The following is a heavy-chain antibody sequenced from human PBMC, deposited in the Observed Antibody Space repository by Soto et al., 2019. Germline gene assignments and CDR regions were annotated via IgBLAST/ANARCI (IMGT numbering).Heavy chain of an antibody. D-gene: IGHD3-3*01. J-gene: IGHJ4*02. CDR3: TTNRYE. CDR2: IKSRTDGGTA. Sequence: EVRLVESGGDLVEPGGSLRLSCAASGFTFNNAWMSWVRQAPGKGLEWVGRIKSRTDGGTADYAAPVKGRFTISRDDSKNTLSLQMNSLKTEVTAMYYCTTNRYEWGQGTLVSLSS. V-gene: IGHV3-15*01. CDR1: GFTFNNAW.